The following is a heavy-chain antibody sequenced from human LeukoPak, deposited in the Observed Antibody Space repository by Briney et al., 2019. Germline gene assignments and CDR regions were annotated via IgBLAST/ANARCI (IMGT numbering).Heavy chain of an antibody. J-gene: IGHJ4*02. D-gene: IGHD4-23*01. CDR2: IKQDGSEK. V-gene: IGHV3-7*01. CDR3: AKFSPYGGNSY. CDR1: GFTFSSNW. Sequence: GGSLRLSCAASGFTFSSNWMTWVRQAPGKGLEWVANIKQDGSEKYYVDSVKGRFTISRDNAKNSLYLQMNSLRAEDTAVYYCAKFSPYGGNSYWGQGTLVTVSS.